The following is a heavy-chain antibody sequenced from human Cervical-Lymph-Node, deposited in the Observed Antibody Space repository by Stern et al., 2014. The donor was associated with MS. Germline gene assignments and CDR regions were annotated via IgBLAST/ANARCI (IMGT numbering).Heavy chain of an antibody. CDR2: IYYGST. V-gene: IGHV4-59*01. CDR3: ARWGTTVTFRTFDF. Sequence: QLQESGPGLVKPSETLSLTCAVSGDSISDYYWNWIRQPPGKGLEWIGYIYYGSTNYNPSLRSRATLSVDTSKNQFSLKLTSVTPADTAIYYCARWGTTVTFRTFDFWGQGILVTVSS. CDR1: GDSISDYY. D-gene: IGHD4-17*01. J-gene: IGHJ4*02.